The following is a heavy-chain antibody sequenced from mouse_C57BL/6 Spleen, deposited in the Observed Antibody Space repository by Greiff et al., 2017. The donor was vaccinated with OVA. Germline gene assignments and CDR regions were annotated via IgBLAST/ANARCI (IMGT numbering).Heavy chain of an antibody. CDR1: GYSFTSYY. CDR3: ARENYYGSNYAMDY. Sequence: QVQLQQSGPELVKPGASVKISCKASGYSFTSYYIHWVKQRPGQGLEWIGWIYPGSGNTKYNEKFKGKATLTADTSSSTAYMQLSSLTSEDSAVYYCARENYYGSNYAMDYWGQGTSVTVSS. CDR2: IYPGSGNT. V-gene: IGHV1-66*01. D-gene: IGHD1-1*01. J-gene: IGHJ4*01.